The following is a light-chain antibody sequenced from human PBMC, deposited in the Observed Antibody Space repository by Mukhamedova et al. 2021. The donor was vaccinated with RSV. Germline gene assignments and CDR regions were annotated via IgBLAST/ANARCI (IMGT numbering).Light chain of an antibody. Sequence: ITISCTGTSSDVGSYNLVSWYQQHPGKAPKLMIYEGSKRPSGVSNRFSGSKSGNTASLTIFGLQAEDEADYYCCSYAGSSTLVFG. CDR3: CSYAGSSTLV. CDR1: SSDVGSYNL. CDR2: EGS. J-gene: IGLJ2*01. V-gene: IGLV2-23*01.